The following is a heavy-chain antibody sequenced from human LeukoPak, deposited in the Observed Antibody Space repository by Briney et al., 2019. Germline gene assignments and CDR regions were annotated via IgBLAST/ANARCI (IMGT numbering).Heavy chain of an antibody. D-gene: IGHD4-23*01. V-gene: IGHV1-18*01. J-gene: IGHJ4*02. Sequence: GASVRVSCKASGYSFTSFGISWVRQAPGQGLEWMGWISAYSGNTDYAQKFQGRVTMTTDTSTSTASMELRSLRSDDTAVYYCARAYYGGNRPTDYWGQGTLVTVSS. CDR3: ARAYYGGNRPTDY. CDR1: GYSFTSFG. CDR2: ISAYSGNT.